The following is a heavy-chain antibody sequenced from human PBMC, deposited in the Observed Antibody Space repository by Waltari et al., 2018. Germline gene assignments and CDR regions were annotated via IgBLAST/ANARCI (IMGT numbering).Heavy chain of an antibody. CDR3: ARGGSSTSPPPNFQH. CDR2: ISYDGSNK. Sequence: QVQLVESGGGVVQPGRSLRLSCAASGFPFSSYAMHCVRPAPGKGLEWVAVISYDGSNKYYADSVKGQFTISRDNSKNTLYLQMNSLRAEDTAVYYCARGGSSTSPPPNFQHWGQGTLVTVSS. V-gene: IGHV3-30-3*01. CDR1: GFPFSSYA. D-gene: IGHD2-2*01. J-gene: IGHJ1*01.